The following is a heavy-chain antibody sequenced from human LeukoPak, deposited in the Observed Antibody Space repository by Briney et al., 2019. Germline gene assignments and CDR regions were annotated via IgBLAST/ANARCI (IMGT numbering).Heavy chain of an antibody. CDR1: GFTFSNYA. J-gene: IGHJ3*02. CDR2: ISGSGGGT. D-gene: IGHD2-2*02. CDR3: ARDIVPAAIPDAFDI. V-gene: IGHV3-23*01. Sequence: GGSLRLSCAASGFTFSNYAMSWVRQAPGKGLDGVPAISGSGGGTYYADSVKGRFTISRDNAKNSLYLQMNSLRAEDTAVYYCARDIVPAAIPDAFDIWGQGTMVTVSS.